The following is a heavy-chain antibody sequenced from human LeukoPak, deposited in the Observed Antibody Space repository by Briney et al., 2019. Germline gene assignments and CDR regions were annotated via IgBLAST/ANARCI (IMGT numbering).Heavy chain of an antibody. Sequence: PGGSLRLSCAASGFTFSSYSMNWVRQAPGKGLEWVSGISGSGGSTYYADSVKGRFTISRDNSKNTLYLQMNSLGAEDTAVYYCAKDRGNFYNTPRFDPWGQGTLVTVSS. J-gene: IGHJ5*02. V-gene: IGHV3-23*01. CDR3: AKDRGNFYNTPRFDP. CDR2: ISGSGGST. D-gene: IGHD2/OR15-2a*01. CDR1: GFTFSSYS.